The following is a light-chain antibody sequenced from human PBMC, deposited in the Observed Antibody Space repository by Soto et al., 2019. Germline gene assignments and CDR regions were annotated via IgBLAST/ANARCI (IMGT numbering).Light chain of an antibody. Sequence: QSALTQPASVSGSPGQSITISCTGTSSDVGSYNLVSWYQQHPGKAPKLMIYEVSKRPSGVSNRFSGSKSGNTASLTISGLQAEDEADYYCCSYAGFTTLVEFGGGTKLTVL. CDR3: CSYAGFTTLVE. J-gene: IGLJ2*01. V-gene: IGLV2-23*02. CDR2: EVS. CDR1: SSDVGSYNL.